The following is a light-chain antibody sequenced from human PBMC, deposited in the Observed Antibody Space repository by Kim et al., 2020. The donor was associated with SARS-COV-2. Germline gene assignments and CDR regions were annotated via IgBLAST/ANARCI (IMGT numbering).Light chain of an antibody. Sequence: ALGQTVKSTCQGDSLKSAYATWYQQKPGQAPVLVIYGKNNRPSGIPERFSGSSAANTASLTITGAQAEDEADYYCSSRDTTNNHVVFGGGTKRTVL. V-gene: IGLV3-19*01. J-gene: IGLJ3*02. CDR2: GKN. CDR3: SSRDTTNNHVV. CDR1: SLKSAY.